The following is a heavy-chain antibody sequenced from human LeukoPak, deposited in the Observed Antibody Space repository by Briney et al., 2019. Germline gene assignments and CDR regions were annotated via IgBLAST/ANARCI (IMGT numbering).Heavy chain of an antibody. D-gene: IGHD3-10*01. J-gene: IGHJ6*03. CDR2: IYYSGST. V-gene: IGHV4-39*01. CDR1: GGSISSNSYY. Sequence: PSETLSLTCTVSGGSISSNSYYWGWIRQPPGKGLEWIGSIYYSGSTYYNPSLKSRVTISVDTSKTQFSLKLSSVTAADTAVYYCARHYGSYSYYYYYMDVWGKGTTVTISS. CDR3: ARHYGSYSYYYYYMDV.